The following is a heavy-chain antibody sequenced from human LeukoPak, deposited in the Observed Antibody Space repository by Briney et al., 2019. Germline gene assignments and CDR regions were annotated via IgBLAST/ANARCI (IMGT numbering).Heavy chain of an antibody. CDR3: ARVRYSGYANSWYLSVSESVFDY. CDR1: GGSISSSSYY. CDR2: IYYSGST. Sequence: SETLSLTCTVSGGSISSSSYYWGWIRQPPGKGLEWIGSIYYSGSTYYNPSLKTRVTISVDTSKNQFSLKLSSVTAADTAVYYCARVRYSGYANSWYLSVSESVFDYWGQGTLVTVSS. V-gene: IGHV4-39*01. J-gene: IGHJ4*02. D-gene: IGHD5-12*01.